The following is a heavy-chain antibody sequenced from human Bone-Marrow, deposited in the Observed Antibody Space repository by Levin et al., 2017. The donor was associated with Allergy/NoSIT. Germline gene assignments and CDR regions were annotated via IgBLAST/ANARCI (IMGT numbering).Heavy chain of an antibody. CDR3: AKVGTTKLLWFPFDV. Sequence: GESLKISCEVSGFTFSSYAMSWVRQAPGKGLEWVSIISGSGGSTYYEDFVKGRFTISRDNSKNTLYFQMNSLRAEDTAIYYCAKVGTTKLLWFPFDVWGRGTMVTVSS. V-gene: IGHV3-23*01. J-gene: IGHJ3*01. CDR1: GFTFSSYA. D-gene: IGHD3-10*01. CDR2: ISGSGGST.